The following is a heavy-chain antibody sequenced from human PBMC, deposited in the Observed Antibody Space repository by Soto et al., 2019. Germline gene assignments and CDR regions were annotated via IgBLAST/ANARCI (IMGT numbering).Heavy chain of an antibody. V-gene: IGHV4-59*01. CDR2: IYYSGST. D-gene: IGHD4-4*01. Sequence: QVQLQESGPGLVKPSETLSLTCTVSGGSISSYYWSWIRQPPGKGLEWIGYIYYSGSTNYNPSLKSRVTISVDTSKNRFSLKLSSVTAADTAVYYCARVAEGYRQNDAFDIWGQGTMVTVSS. CDR3: ARVAEGYRQNDAFDI. J-gene: IGHJ3*02. CDR1: GGSISSYY.